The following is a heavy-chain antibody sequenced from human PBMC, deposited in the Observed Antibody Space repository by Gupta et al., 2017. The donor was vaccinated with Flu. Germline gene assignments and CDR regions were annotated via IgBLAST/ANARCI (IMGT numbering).Heavy chain of an antibody. V-gene: IGHV3-30*18. Sequence: QVQVVESGGGVVQPGGPLRLSCAASGFIFRNYAMHWVRQAPGKGLEWVAAISYDGSIEYYADSAKGGCTGSRDNSRNTILLQRNRLRLEDTAGYYWAKGFYDFRRCEEPTAYHLDPWGQGTLVTVSS. CDR3: AKGFYDFRRCEEPTAYHLDP. J-gene: IGHJ5*02. CDR2: ISYDGSIE. D-gene: IGHD3-3*01. CDR1: GFIFRNYA.